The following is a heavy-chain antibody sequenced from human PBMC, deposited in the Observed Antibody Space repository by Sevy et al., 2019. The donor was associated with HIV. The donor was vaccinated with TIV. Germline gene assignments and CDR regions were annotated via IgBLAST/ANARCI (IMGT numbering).Heavy chain of an antibody. V-gene: IGHV4-4*02. CDR1: GGSISSSNW. J-gene: IGHJ5*02. CDR2: IYHSGST. CDR3: ARLLPPREGYYDYVQGSDP. D-gene: IGHD3-16*01. Sequence: SETLSLTCAVSGGSISSSNWWSWVRQPPGKGLEWIGEIYHSGSTKYNPSLKSRVTISVDKSKNQFSLKLSSVTAADTAVYYCARLLPPREGYYDYVQGSDPWGQGTLVTVSS.